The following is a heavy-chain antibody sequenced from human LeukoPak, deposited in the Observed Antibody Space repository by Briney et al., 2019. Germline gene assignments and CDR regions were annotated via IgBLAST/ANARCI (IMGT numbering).Heavy chain of an antibody. D-gene: IGHD6-19*01. CDR1: GGSISSYY. CDR2: IYYSGST. V-gene: IGHV4-59*08. J-gene: IGHJ4*02. Sequence: PSETLSLTCTVSGGSISSYYWSWIRQPPGKGLEWSGYIYYSGSTNYHPSLKSRVTISVDTSNTQFSLKLSSVTAADTAVYYCARHPRNYRAVASFDYWGQGTLVTVSS. CDR3: ARHPRNYRAVASFDY.